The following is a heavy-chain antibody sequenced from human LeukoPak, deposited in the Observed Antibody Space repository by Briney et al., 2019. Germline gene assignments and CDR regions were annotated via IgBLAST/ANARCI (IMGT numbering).Heavy chain of an antibody. Sequence: GGSLRLSCAASGFTFKDYYMSWIRQAPGKGLEWVSAISGSGGSTYYADSVKGRFTISRDNSKNTLYLQMNSLRAEDTAVYYCAKDPGYYDSSGYLFFDYWGQGTLVTVSS. V-gene: IGHV3-23*01. D-gene: IGHD3-22*01. CDR2: ISGSGGST. J-gene: IGHJ4*02. CDR1: GFTFKDYY. CDR3: AKDPGYYDSSGYLFFDY.